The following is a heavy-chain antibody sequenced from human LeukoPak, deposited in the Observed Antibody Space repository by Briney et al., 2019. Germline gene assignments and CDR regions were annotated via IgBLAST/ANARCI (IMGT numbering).Heavy chain of an antibody. CDR2: ISSSSRYI. CDR1: GFTFSSYA. CDR3: ARDNGWGRYYFDS. D-gene: IGHD6-19*01. Sequence: GGSLRVSCAASGFTFSSYAMSWVRQAPGKGLEWVSFISSSSRYIYYADSVKGRFTISRDNAKNSLYLQMNSLRVEDTAVYYCARDNGWGRYYFDSWGQGTLATVSS. V-gene: IGHV3-21*01. J-gene: IGHJ4*02.